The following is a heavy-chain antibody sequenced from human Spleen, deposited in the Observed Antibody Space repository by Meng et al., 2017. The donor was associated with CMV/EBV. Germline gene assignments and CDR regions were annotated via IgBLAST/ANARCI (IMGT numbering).Heavy chain of an antibody. Sequence: FTVSRNYMSWVRQAPGKGLEWVSIIYGGGTTYYADSVKGRFTISRDDSKSTLYLQINSLRAEDTAVYYCARDKCSGGGCYSPYWYFDLWGRGTLVTVSS. D-gene: IGHD2-15*01. V-gene: IGHV3-53*05. CDR3: ARDKCSGGGCYSPYWYFDL. CDR1: FTVSRNY. CDR2: IYGGGTT. J-gene: IGHJ2*01.